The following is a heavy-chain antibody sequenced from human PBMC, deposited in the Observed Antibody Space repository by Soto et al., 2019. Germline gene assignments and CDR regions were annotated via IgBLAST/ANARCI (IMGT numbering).Heavy chain of an antibody. J-gene: IGHJ4*02. CDR3: AGEVVVPAAHPPGPPPQPLFDY. CDR2: IYYSGST. D-gene: IGHD2-2*01. V-gene: IGHV4-39*01. Sequence: QLQLQESGPGLVKPSETLSLTCTVSGGSISSSSYYWGWIRQPPGKGLEWIGSIYYSGSTYYNPSLKSRVTISVDTSKNQFSLKLSSVTAADTAVYYCAGEVVVPAAHPPGPPPQPLFDYWGQGTLVTVSS. CDR1: GGSISSSSYY.